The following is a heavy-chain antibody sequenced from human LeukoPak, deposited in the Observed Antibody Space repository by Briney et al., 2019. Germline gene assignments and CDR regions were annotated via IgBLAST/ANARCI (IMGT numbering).Heavy chain of an antibody. CDR1: GYTFTSYD. V-gene: IGHV1-8*03. J-gene: IGHJ6*03. CDR2: MNPNSGNT. D-gene: IGHD2/OR15-2a*01. CDR3: ARGVLRVAFYYYYYMDV. Sequence: ASVKVSCKASGYTFTSYDINWVRQATGQGLEWMGWMNPNSGNTGYAQRFQGRATITRNTSISTAYMELSSLRSEDTAVYYCARGVLRVAFYYYYYMDVWGKGTTVTVSS.